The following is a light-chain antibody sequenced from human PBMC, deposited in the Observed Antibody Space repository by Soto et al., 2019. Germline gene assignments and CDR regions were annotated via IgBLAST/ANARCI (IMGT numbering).Light chain of an antibody. CDR2: LSS. Sequence: VLTQSPGTLSLSPGERATLSCRASQSIRSTHLAWYQQKPGQSPRLLMYLSSSRATGIPDRFSGSGSGTDFTLSISRLEPEDFAVYYCQQRSNWRWTFGQGTKVEIK. CDR1: QSIRSTH. J-gene: IGKJ1*01. V-gene: IGKV3D-20*02. CDR3: QQRSNWRWT.